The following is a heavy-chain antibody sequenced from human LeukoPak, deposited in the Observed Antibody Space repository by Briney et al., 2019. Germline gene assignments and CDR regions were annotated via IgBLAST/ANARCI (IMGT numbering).Heavy chain of an antibody. D-gene: IGHD3-16*01. CDR3: ASEFGDYAGMDV. Sequence: PSETLSLTCTVSGVSISSYYWGWIRQFPGRGLEWIGYIYYTGSTSYNPSLKSRVTISIDTSKNQLSLKLSSVTAADTAVYYCASEFGDYAGMDVWGQGTTVTVSS. CDR1: GVSISSYY. CDR2: IYYTGST. V-gene: IGHV4-59*01. J-gene: IGHJ6*02.